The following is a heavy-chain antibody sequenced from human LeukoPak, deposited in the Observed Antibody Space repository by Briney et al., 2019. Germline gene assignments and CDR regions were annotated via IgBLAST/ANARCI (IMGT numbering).Heavy chain of an antibody. CDR1: GGAFSSYA. V-gene: IGHV1-69*05. CDR3: ASGGIVGATGYFDY. D-gene: IGHD1-26*01. Sequence: SVKVSCEASGGAFSSYAISWVRQAPGQGLEWMGRIIPIFGTANYAQKFQGRVTITTDESTSTAYMELSSLRSEDTAVYYCASGGIVGATGYFDYWGQGTLVTVSS. CDR2: IIPIFGTA. J-gene: IGHJ4*02.